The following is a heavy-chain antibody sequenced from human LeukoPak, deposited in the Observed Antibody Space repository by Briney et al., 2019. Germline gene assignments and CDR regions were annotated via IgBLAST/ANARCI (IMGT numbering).Heavy chain of an antibody. CDR1: GFTFDDYA. V-gene: IGHV3-9*01. D-gene: IGHD2-2*03. CDR3: AKDMGLDIVVVPAAIGGAFDI. Sequence: GGSLRLSCAASGFTFDDYAMHWVRQAPGKGLEWVSGISWNSGSIGYADSVKGRFTISIDNAKNSLYLQMNSLRAEDTALYYCAKDMGLDIVVVPAAIGGAFDIWGQGTMVTVSS. CDR2: ISWNSGSI. J-gene: IGHJ3*02.